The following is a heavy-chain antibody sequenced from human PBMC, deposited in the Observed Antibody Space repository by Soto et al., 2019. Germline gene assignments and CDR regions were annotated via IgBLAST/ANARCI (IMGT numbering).Heavy chain of an antibody. D-gene: IGHD3-10*01. CDR3: ARMAASGSLNWFDP. V-gene: IGHV1-2*04. CDR2: INPNSGGT. J-gene: IGHJ5*02. CDR1: GYTFTGYY. Sequence: ASVKVSCKASGYTFTGYYMHWVRQAPGQGLEWMGWINPNSGGTNYAQKFQGWVTMTRDTSISTAYMELSRLRSDDTAVYYCARMAASGSLNWFDPWGQGTLVTVSS.